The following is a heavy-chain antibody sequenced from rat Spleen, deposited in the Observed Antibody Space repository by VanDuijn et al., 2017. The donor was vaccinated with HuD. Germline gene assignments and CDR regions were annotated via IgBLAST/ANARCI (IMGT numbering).Heavy chain of an antibody. CDR3: ASEPLPGYNSNWFAY. CDR2: IYPRDGNT. CDR1: GHTFTSNY. Sequence: QVQLQQSGTELVKPASSVKISCKASGHTFTSNYIHWIRQQPGNGLEWIGWIYPRDGNTKYNRKFGGKATLTADKSSSTAYMQLSSLTSEDSAVFFCASEPLPGYNSNWFAYWGQGSLVTVSS. D-gene: IGHD1-4*01. V-gene: IGHV1-24*01. J-gene: IGHJ3*01.